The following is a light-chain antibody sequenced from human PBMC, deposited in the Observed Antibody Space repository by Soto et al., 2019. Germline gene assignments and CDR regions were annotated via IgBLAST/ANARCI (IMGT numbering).Light chain of an antibody. Sequence: QSVLTQPASVSGSPGQSITISCTGTSSDVGSYNLVSWYQQLPGKAPKLMIFGGTKRPSGVSSRFSGSKSGNTASLTISGLQDEDEADYYCCSYAGSSTLYVFGTGTKLTVL. CDR3: CSYAGSSTLYV. CDR2: GGT. J-gene: IGLJ1*01. CDR1: SSDVGSYNL. V-gene: IGLV2-23*01.